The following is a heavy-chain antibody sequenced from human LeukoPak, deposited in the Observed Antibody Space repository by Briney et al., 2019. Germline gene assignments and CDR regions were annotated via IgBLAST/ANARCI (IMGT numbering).Heavy chain of an antibody. CDR1: GGSISSGGYY. Sequence: SETLSLTCTVSGGSISSGGYYWSWIRQPPGKGLEWIGSIYYSGSTYCNPSLKSRVTISVDTSKNQFSLKLSSVTASDTAMYYCARLGSSSLYYYYGMDVWGQGTTVTVSS. J-gene: IGHJ6*02. D-gene: IGHD6-6*01. CDR3: ARLGSSSLYYYYGMDV. CDR2: IYYSGST. V-gene: IGHV4-39*01.